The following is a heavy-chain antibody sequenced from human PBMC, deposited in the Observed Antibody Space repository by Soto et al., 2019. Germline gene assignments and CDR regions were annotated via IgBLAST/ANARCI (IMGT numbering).Heavy chain of an antibody. CDR1: GYTFGRDG. J-gene: IGHJ6*02. V-gene: IGHV1-3*01. Sequence: ASVKVSCKGSGYTFGRDGMHWVRQAPGQGLEWLAWINAGNGNTKYSQKFQGRVTITRDTSASTAYMELSSLRSEDTAVYYCARVGVVVPAASYYYYYGMDVWGQGTTVTVSS. CDR3: ARVGVVVPAASYYYYYGMDV. D-gene: IGHD2-2*01. CDR2: INAGNGNT.